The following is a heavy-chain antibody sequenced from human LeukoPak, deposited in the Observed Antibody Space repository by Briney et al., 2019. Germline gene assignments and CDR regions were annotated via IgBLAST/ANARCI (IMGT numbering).Heavy chain of an antibody. Sequence: GASLKISCKGSGYSFPSYWIGWVRQMSGKGLEWMGIIYPGDSDTRYSPSFQGQVTISADKSISTAYLQWSSLKASDTAMYYCARLQTATNDYWGQGTLVTVSS. D-gene: IGHD4-11*01. CDR2: IYPGDSDT. CDR3: ARLQTATNDY. CDR1: GYSFPSYW. J-gene: IGHJ4*02. V-gene: IGHV5-51*01.